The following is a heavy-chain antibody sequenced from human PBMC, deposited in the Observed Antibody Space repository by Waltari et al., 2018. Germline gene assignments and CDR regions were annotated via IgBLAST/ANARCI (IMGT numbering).Heavy chain of an antibody. CDR2: IYYSGST. J-gene: IGHJ4*02. CDR3: ARQNYDYVWGSYRPGIDY. CDR1: RCSISSSSYY. V-gene: IGHV4-39*01. D-gene: IGHD3-16*02. Sequence: QLQLQESGPGLVKPSETLSLTCTVSRCSISSSSYYWGWLRQPPGTGLEWIGSIYYSGSTYYNPSLKSRLTISVDTSKNQFSLKLSSVTAADTAVYYCARQNYDYVWGSYRPGIDYWGQGTLVTVSS.